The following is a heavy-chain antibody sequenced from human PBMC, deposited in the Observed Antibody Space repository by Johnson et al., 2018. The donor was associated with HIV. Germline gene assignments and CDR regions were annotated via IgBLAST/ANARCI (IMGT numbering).Heavy chain of an antibody. Sequence: VQLVESGGGLVKPGGSLRLSCAASGFTFSNAWMSWVRQAPGKGLEWVGRIKSKTDGGTTDYAAPVKGRFTISRDDSKNTLYLQMNSLKPEDTAVYYCTTATPVGRGAFDIWGQGTMVTVSS. CDR2: IKSKTDGGTT. CDR3: TTATPVGRGAFDI. J-gene: IGHJ3*02. D-gene: IGHD1-26*01. V-gene: IGHV3-15*01. CDR1: GFTFSNAW.